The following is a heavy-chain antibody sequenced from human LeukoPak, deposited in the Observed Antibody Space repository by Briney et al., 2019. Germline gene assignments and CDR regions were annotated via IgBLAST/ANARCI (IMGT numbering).Heavy chain of an antibody. Sequence: SETLSLTCTVSGGXISSYYWSWIRQPPGKGLEWIGYIYYSGSTNYNPSLKNRVTISVDTSKNQFSLKLSSVTAADTAVYYCARAQRWSGDSTGYYYYGGRLGPRDHGHRLL. CDR3: ARAQRWSGDSTGYYYYGGR. CDR2: IYYSGST. J-gene: IGHJ6*02. V-gene: IGHV4-59*01. CDR1: GGXISSYY. D-gene: IGHD4-17*01.